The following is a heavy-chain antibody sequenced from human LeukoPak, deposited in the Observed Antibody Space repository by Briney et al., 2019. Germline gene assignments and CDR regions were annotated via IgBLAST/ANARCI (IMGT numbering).Heavy chain of an antibody. V-gene: IGHV4-39*07. CDR1: GGSISSSSYY. Sequence: PSETLSLTCTVSGGSISSSSYYWGWIRQPPGKGLELIGNIYYSGTTYYNPSLKSRVTISVDTSKNQFSLKLSSVTAADTAVYYCATPAYYDFWSGYYQFDYWGQGTLVTVSS. CDR2: IYYSGTT. CDR3: ATPAYYDFWSGYYQFDY. J-gene: IGHJ4*02. D-gene: IGHD3-3*01.